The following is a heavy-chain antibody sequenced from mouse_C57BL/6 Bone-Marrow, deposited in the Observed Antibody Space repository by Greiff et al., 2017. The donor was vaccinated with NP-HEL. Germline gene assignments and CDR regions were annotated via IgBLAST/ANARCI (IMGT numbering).Heavy chain of an antibody. V-gene: IGHV10-1*01. Sequence: EVKLVESGGGLVQPKGSLKLSCAASGFSFNTYAMNWVRQAPGKGLEWVARISSKSNNYATYYADSVKDRFTISRDDSESMLYLQMNNLKTEDTAMYYCVRQGRLRWYFDVWGTGTTVTVSS. CDR1: GFSFNTYA. J-gene: IGHJ1*03. CDR2: ISSKSNNYAT. CDR3: VRQGRLRWYFDV. D-gene: IGHD2-4*01.